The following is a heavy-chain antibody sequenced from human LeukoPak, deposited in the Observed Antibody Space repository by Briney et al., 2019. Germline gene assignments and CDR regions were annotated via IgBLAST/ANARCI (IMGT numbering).Heavy chain of an antibody. CDR2: IYYSGST. Sequence: PSETLSLTCTVSGGSISSGDYYWSWIRQPPGKGLEWIGYIYYSGSTYYNPSLNGRVTISVDTSKNQFSLKLSSVTAADTAVYYCAREGWPFGAFDIWGQGTMVTVSS. CDR1: GGSISSGDYY. D-gene: IGHD3-16*01. J-gene: IGHJ3*02. CDR3: AREGWPFGAFDI. V-gene: IGHV4-30-4*08.